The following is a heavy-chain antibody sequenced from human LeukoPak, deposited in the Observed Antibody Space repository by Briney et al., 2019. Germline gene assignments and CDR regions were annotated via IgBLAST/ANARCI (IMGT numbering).Heavy chain of an antibody. J-gene: IGHJ4*02. Sequence: PGRSLRLSCAASGFTFSSYGMHWVRQAPGKGLEWVAVIWYDGNNKYYADSVKGRFTISRDNSKNTLYLQTNSLRAEDTAVYYCAKDWGYTTMVSYYFDYWGQGTLVTVSS. CDR1: GFTFSSYG. V-gene: IGHV3-33*06. CDR3: AKDWGYTTMVSYYFDY. D-gene: IGHD5-18*01. CDR2: IWYDGNNK.